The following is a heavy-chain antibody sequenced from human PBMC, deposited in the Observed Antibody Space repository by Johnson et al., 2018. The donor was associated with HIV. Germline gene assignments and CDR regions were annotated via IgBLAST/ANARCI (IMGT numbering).Heavy chain of an antibody. CDR3: YDFWGGQGFDI. CDR2: IKSETDGGTT. J-gene: IGHJ3*02. CDR1: GFIFSNAW. Sequence: VQLVESGGGVVKPGGSLRLSCAASGFIFSNAWMSWVRQAPGKGLEWVGRIKSETDGGTTDYAAPVKDRFTNSRDDSTHTLFLQMNSLKTDDTAIYYCYDFWGGQGFDIWGQGTMVTVSS. D-gene: IGHD3/OR15-3a*01. V-gene: IGHV3-15*01.